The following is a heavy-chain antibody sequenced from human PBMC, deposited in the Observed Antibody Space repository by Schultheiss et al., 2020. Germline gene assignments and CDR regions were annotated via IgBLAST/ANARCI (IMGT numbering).Heavy chain of an antibody. J-gene: IGHJ4*02. V-gene: IGHV4-34*01. CDR2: INHSGST. D-gene: IGHD3-16*02. Sequence: SETLSLTCAVYGGSFSGYYWSWIRQPPGKGLEWIGEINHSGSTNYNPSLKSRVTISVDRSKNQFSLKLSSVTAADTAVYYCARGRLNPLRLRLGELSLYYFDYWGQGTLVTVSS. CDR1: GGSFSGYY. CDR3: ARGRLNPLRLRLGELSLYYFDY.